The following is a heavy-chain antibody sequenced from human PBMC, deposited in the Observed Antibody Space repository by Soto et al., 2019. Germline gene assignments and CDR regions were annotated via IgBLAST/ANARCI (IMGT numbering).Heavy chain of an antibody. J-gene: IGHJ6*02. CDR1: GFTFTTYW. CDR3: ARGLKNYYGVDV. CDR2: IKGDGSGL. Sequence: VKVVESGGGLVQPGGSLRLSCAASGFTFTTYWMHWVRQVPGKGLVWVSRIKGDGSGLSYADSVKGRFTISRDNVENTVYLQMGSLRADDTAVYYCARGLKNYYGVDVWGQGTTVTVSS. V-gene: IGHV3-74*01.